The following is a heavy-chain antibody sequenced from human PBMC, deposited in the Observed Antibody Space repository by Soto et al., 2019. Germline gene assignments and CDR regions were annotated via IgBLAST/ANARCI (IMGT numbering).Heavy chain of an antibody. CDR2: IKQDGSEK. CDR1: GFTFSSYW. Sequence: VGSLRLSCAASGFTFSSYWMSWVRQAPGKGLEWVANIKQDGSEKYYVDSVKGRFTISRDNAKNSLYLQMNSLRAEDTAVYYCASDIPNLHAFDIWGQGTMVTVSS. J-gene: IGHJ3*02. V-gene: IGHV3-7*03. CDR3: ASDIPNLHAFDI. D-gene: IGHD2-21*01.